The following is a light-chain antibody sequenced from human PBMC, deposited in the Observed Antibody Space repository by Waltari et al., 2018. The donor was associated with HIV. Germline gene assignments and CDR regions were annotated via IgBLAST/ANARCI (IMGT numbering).Light chain of an antibody. Sequence: IQMTLSPVSLSSSVGDTVTLTCQASQYINRHLNWYHQRHGKAPRVVISDASNLEPGVPPRFSGGGSGTDFSLTITNLHPEDIGVYYCQQSHNLWTFGQGTTV. V-gene: IGKV1-33*01. J-gene: IGKJ1*01. CDR3: QQSHNLWT. CDR1: QYINRH. CDR2: DAS.